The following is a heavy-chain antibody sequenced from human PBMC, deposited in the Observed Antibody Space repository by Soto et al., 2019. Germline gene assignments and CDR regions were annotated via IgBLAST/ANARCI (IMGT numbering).Heavy chain of an antibody. CDR1: GFTFSSYA. J-gene: IGHJ5*02. D-gene: IGHD3-16*01. CDR3: AKDRWESFASGGWFDP. V-gene: IGHV3-23*01. Sequence: PGGSLRLSCAASGFTFSSYAMSWVRQAPGKGLGWVSVISGGAGSTDYADSVKGRFTISRDNSKNTLYLQMNSLRAEDTAVYFCAKDRWESFASGGWFDPWGQGTLVSVSS. CDR2: ISGGAGST.